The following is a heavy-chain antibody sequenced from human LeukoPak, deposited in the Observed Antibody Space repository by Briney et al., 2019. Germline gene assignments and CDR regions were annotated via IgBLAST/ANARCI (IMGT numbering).Heavy chain of an antibody. CDR3: ARDSAGYYDILTGYYAVGSQFDY. J-gene: IGHJ4*02. Sequence: SSVKVSCKAFGGTFSSYAISWGRQAPGQGLEWMGGIIPIFCTANYAQKFQGRVTITTDESTSTAYMELSSLRSEDTAVYYCARDSAGYYDILTGYYAVGSQFDYWGQGTLVTVSS. D-gene: IGHD3-9*01. CDR2: IIPIFCTA. CDR1: GGTFSSYA. V-gene: IGHV1-69*05.